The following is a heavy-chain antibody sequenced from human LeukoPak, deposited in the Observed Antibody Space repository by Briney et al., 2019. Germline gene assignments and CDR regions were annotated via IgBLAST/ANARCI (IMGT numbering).Heavy chain of an antibody. V-gene: IGHV3-64*04. J-gene: IGHJ4*02. CDR2: INTDGEST. CDR3: ARDRVVRGVADFGY. D-gene: IGHD3-10*01. CDR1: GFSFSNYA. Sequence: PGGSLRLSCSASGFSFSNYAMHRVRQAPGKGLEYVSAINTDGESTYYADSVKGRFTISRDNAKNSLYLQMNSLRAEDTAVYYCARDRVVRGVADFGYWGQGTLVTVSS.